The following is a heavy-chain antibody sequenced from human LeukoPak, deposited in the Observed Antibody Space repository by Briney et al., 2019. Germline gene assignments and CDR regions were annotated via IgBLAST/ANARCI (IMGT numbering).Heavy chain of an antibody. CDR3: ARKGGARGPLNY. CDR1: GFTFSNYW. D-gene: IGHD4/OR15-4a*01. V-gene: IGHV3-7*01. J-gene: IGHJ4*02. Sequence: GGSLRLSCAASGFTFSNYWMSWVRQAPGKGLEWVANIKQDGSETYYVDSVKGRFTISRDNAKNSLFLQMNSLTAEDTAVYYCARKGGARGPLNYWGQGTLVTVSS. CDR2: IKQDGSET.